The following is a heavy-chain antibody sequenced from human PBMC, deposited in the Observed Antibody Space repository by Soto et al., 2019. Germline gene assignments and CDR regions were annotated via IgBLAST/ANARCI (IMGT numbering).Heavy chain of an antibody. CDR2: ISYSGNS. CDR1: GCSISRPGYY. D-gene: IGHD3-3*01. J-gene: IGHJ4*01. CDR3: ARLRRDGSGFPAL. Sequence: QMQLQESGPGLVKPSQTLSLICSVSGCSISRPGYYWAWIRQHPARGLEWIGAISYSGNSNHNPSLQSLLILSVDQSQNCFSLRLSSVTPADPAVYYCARLRRDGSGFPALWGHGARVTVSS. V-gene: IGHV4-31*01.